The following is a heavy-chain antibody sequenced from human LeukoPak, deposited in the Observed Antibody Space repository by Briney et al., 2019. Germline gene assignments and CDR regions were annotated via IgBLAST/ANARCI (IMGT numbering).Heavy chain of an antibody. D-gene: IGHD2-2*01. J-gene: IGHJ5*02. V-gene: IGHV1-2*02. CDR1: GYTFTGYY. CDR3: ARVPCITTSCSPINWFDP. Sequence: ASVKVSCKASGYTFTGYYMHWVRQAPGQGLEWMGWISPNSGGTSYAQKFQGRVTMTRDTSISTAYMELSGLRSDDTAVYYCARVPCITTSCSPINWFDPWGQGTLVTVSS. CDR2: ISPNSGGT.